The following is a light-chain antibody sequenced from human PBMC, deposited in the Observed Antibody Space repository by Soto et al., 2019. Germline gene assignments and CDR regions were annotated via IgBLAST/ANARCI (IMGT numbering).Light chain of an antibody. CDR3: QQYNSYWT. Sequence: DIQMTQYPSTLSASVGDRVTITCRASQSISSWLAWYQQKPGKAPKLLIYKASSLESGVPSRFSGSGSGTEFTLTISSLKPDDFATYYCQQYNSYWTFGQGTKVEIK. CDR1: QSISSW. J-gene: IGKJ1*01. CDR2: KAS. V-gene: IGKV1-5*03.